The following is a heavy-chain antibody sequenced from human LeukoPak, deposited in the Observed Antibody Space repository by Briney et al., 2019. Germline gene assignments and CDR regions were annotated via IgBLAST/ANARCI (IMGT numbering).Heavy chain of an antibody. CDR2: IYSGGST. D-gene: IGHD3-22*01. V-gene: IGHV3-66*01. CDR3: ASTDYDSSGQNY. Sequence: GGSLRLSCAASGFTVSSNYMSWVRQAPGKGLEWVSVIYSGGSTYYADSVKGRFTISRDNSKNTLYLQMNSLRAEDTAVYYCASTDYDSSGQNYWGQGTLVTVSS. CDR1: GFTVSSNY. J-gene: IGHJ4*02.